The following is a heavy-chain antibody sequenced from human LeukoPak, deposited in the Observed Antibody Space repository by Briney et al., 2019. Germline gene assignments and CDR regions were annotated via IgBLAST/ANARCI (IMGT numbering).Heavy chain of an antibody. D-gene: IGHD5/OR15-5a*01. CDR2: ISSRSSTI. V-gene: IGHV3-48*01. CDR3: ARDVSDYFDY. CDR1: GFTFSNFG. J-gene: IGHJ4*02. Sequence: GGSLRLSCAASGFTFSNFGVNWVRQAPGKGLEWVSYISSRSSTIYYADSVKGRFTISRDNSKNTLYLQMNSLRAEDTAVYYCARDVSDYFDYWGQGTLVTVSS.